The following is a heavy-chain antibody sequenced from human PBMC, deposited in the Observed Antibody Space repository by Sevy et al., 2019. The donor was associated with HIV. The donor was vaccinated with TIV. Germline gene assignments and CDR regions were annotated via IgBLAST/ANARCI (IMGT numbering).Heavy chain of an antibody. Sequence: GSLILSCAASGFTFSNYGMHWVRQAPGKGLGGVAVIWNDGSNKYYADSVKGGFTISRDNSKNTLYLQMNSLRVEDTAAYFSARGGDFNDRSAKRDFDYWGQGTMVTVSS. D-gene: IGHD3-22*01. CDR2: IWNDGSNK. V-gene: IGHV3-33*01. CDR1: GFTFSNYG. J-gene: IGHJ4*02. CDR3: ARGGDFNDRSAKRDFDY.